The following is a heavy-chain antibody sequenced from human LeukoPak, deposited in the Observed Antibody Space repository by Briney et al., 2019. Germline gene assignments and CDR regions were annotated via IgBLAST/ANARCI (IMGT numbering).Heavy chain of an antibody. Sequence: GASVKVSCKASGYTFTSYGISWVRQAPGQGLEWMGWISAYNGNTNYAQKLQGRVTMTRNTSISTAYMELSSLRSEDTAVYYCASYTVTTYYYYYGMDVWGQGTTVTVSS. CDR2: ISAYNGNT. D-gene: IGHD4-17*01. J-gene: IGHJ6*02. V-gene: IGHV1-18*01. CDR1: GYTFTSYG. CDR3: ASYTVTTYYYYYGMDV.